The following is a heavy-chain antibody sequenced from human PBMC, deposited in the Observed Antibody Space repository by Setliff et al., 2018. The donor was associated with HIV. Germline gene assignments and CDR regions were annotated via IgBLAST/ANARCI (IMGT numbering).Heavy chain of an antibody. D-gene: IGHD6-6*01. J-gene: IGHJ5*02. CDR2: ISGSGGST. V-gene: IGHV3-23*01. CDR1: GFTFSSYA. CDR3: ARYEYSSSTLEGRVVVGAPTIIDSPNPLQPLP. Sequence: GGSLRLSCAASGFTFSSYAMSWVRQAPGKGLEWVSTISGSGGSTYYADSVKGRFTISRDNSKNTLYLQMNSLRAEDTAVYYCARYEYSSSTLEGRVVVGAPTIIDSPNPLQPLPWG.